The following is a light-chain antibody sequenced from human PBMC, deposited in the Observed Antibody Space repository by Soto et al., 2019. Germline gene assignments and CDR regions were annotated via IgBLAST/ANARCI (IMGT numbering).Light chain of an antibody. CDR3: QQYNNWPQT. CDR1: QSISSN. CDR2: GVS. V-gene: IGKV3-15*01. Sequence: EIVMTQSPATLSVSPGERATLSCRASQSISSNLAWYQQKPGQAPRLLIYGVSSRATGIPARFSGGGSGTEFTLTISSLQSEDFAVYYCQQYNNWPQTFGQGTKVDIK. J-gene: IGKJ1*01.